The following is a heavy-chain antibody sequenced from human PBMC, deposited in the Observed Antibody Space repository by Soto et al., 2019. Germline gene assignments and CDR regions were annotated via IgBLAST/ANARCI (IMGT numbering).Heavy chain of an antibody. CDR2: IGTAGGT. J-gene: IGHJ4*02. V-gene: IGHV3-13*01. D-gene: IGHD3-10*01. CDR1: GFTFSSYD. Sequence: EVQLVESGGGLVQPGGSLRLSCAASGFTFSSYDMHWVRQATGKGLEWVSAIGTAGGTYYPGSVKGRFTISRENAKNSLYLQMNSLRAGDTAVYYCARADPRRGHGDFDYWGQGTLVTVSS. CDR3: ARADPRRGHGDFDY.